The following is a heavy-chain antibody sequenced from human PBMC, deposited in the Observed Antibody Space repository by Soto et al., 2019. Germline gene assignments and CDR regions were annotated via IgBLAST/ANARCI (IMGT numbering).Heavy chain of an antibody. V-gene: IGHV3-23*01. CDR1: GFTFSSYA. CDR2: ISGSGGST. CDR3: AKSSLLDYCSSTSCYLDY. D-gene: IGHD2-2*01. J-gene: IGHJ4*02. Sequence: EVQLLESGGGLVQPGGALRIYCAASGFTFSSYAMSWFRQAPGKGLEWVSAISGSGGSTYYADSVKGRFTISRDNSKNTLYLQMNSLRAEDTAVYYCAKSSLLDYCSSTSCYLDYCGQGTLVTVSS.